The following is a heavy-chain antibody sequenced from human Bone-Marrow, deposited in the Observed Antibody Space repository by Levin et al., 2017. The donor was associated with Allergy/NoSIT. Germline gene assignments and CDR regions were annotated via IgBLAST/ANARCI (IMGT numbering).Heavy chain of an antibody. CDR3: TRERGAEAIYNWFDP. CDR2: INSDGSST. CDR1: GFTFSSHW. Sequence: RASVKVSCAASGFTFSSHWMHWVRQAPGKGLVWVSRINSDGSSTSYADSVKGRFTISRDNAKNTLYLQMNSLRVDDAATYYCTRERGAEAIYNWFDPWGPGTLVTVSS. J-gene: IGHJ5*02. D-gene: IGHD3-10*01. V-gene: IGHV3-74*01.